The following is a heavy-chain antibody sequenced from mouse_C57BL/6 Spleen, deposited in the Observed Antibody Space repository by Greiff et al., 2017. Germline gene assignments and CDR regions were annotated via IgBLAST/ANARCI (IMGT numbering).Heavy chain of an antibody. V-gene: IGHV14-2*01. CDR2: IDPEDGET. D-gene: IGHD2-5*01. CDR3: ARPYSNPAMDY. Sequence: EVKVEESGAELVKPGASVKLSCTASGFYIKDYYMHWVKQRTEQGLEWIGRIDPEDGETKYAPKFQGKATITADTSSNTAYLQLSSLTSEDTAVYYCARPYSNPAMDYWGQGTSVTVSS. J-gene: IGHJ4*01. CDR1: GFYIKDYY.